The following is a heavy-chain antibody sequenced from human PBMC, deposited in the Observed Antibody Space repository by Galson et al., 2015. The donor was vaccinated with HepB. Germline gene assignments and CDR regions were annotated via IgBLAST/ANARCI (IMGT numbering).Heavy chain of an antibody. D-gene: IGHD3-10*01. J-gene: IGHJ4*02. CDR1: GFSFSSYS. Sequence: SLRLSCAASGFSFSSYSMNWVRQAPGKGLEWVSYIGSSSNTIYYADSVKGRFTISRDNAKNSLYLQMNSLRDEDTAVYYCARDRQSITMIRGDYWGQGTLVTVPS. CDR2: IGSSSNTI. V-gene: IGHV3-48*02. CDR3: ARDRQSITMIRGDY.